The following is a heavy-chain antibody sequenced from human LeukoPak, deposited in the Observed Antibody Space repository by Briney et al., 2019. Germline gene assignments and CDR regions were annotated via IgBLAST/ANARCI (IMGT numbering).Heavy chain of an antibody. CDR1: GFTVGNNY. J-gene: IGHJ4*02. CDR3: AKARYCSGGSCFPQLTPDY. D-gene: IGHD2-15*01. CDR2: IYSGGST. Sequence: GGSLRLSCAASGFTVGNNYMAWVRQVPGKGLEWVSFIYSGGSTYYADSVKGRFSISRDSSKNTMYLQMNSLRAEDTAVYYCAKARYCSGGSCFPQLTPDYWGQGTLVTVSS. V-gene: IGHV3-66*01.